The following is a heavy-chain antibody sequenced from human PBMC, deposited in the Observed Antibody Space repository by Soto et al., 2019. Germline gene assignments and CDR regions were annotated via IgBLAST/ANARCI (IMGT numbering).Heavy chain of an antibody. CDR3: ARDDPSIEVNDY. J-gene: IGHJ4*02. Sequence: PSETLSLTCAVSGYSISSGYYWGWIRQPPGKGLEWIGSIYHSGSTYYNPSLKSRVTISVDTSKNQFSLKLSSVTAADTAVYYCARDDPSIEVNDYWGPGTLVTVYS. V-gene: IGHV4-38-2*02. D-gene: IGHD3-22*01. CDR2: IYHSGST. CDR1: GYSISSGYY.